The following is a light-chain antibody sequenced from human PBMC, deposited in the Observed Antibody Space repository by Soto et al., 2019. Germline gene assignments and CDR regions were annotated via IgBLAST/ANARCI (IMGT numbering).Light chain of an antibody. CDR3: TSYTSSHTLV. Sequence: QSVLTQPASVSGSPGQSITISCTGTSSDVGDYNYVSWYQHHPGKAPKLMIFEVTNRPSGVSNRFSGSKSGNTASLTISGLQAEDEADYYCTSYTSSHTLVFGTGTKLTVL. CDR1: SSDVGDYNY. CDR2: EVT. V-gene: IGLV2-14*01. J-gene: IGLJ1*01.